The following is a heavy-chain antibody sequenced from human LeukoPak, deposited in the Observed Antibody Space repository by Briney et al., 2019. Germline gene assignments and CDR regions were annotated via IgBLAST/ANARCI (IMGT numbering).Heavy chain of an antibody. CDR1: GGSISTYY. CDR2: IYHSGST. CDR3: ARGGGYASPIGY. J-gene: IGHJ4*02. D-gene: IGHD5-12*01. Sequence: SETLSLTCTLSGGSISTYYWSWIRQPPGKGLEWIGYIYHSGSTNYNPSLKSRVTISVDTSKNQFSLKLSFVTAADTAVYYCARGGGYASPIGYWGQGALVTVSS. V-gene: IGHV4-59*01.